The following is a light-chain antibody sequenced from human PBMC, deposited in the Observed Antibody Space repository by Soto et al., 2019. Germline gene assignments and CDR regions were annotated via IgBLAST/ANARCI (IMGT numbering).Light chain of an antibody. V-gene: IGLV2-11*01. Sequence: QSVLTQPRSVSGSPGQTVTISCTGSNSDVGSSNYMSWYQQHPGEAPKLVIYDVAQRPSGVPDRLSGSRSGKTASLTISGLQPEDEADYYCCSYAGSDTLIFGSGTKVNVL. CDR3: CSYAGSDTLI. CDR1: NSDVGSSNY. CDR2: DVA. J-gene: IGLJ1*01.